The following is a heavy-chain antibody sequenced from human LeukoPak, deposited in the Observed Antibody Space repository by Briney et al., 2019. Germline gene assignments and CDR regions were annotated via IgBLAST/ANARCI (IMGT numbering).Heavy chain of an antibody. Sequence: PSETLSLTCAVYGGSFSGYYWSWIRQPPGKGLEWIGEINHSGSTNYNPSLKSRVTISVDTSKNQFSLKLSSVTAADTALYYCARALYDFWSGYPYWGQGTLVTVSS. CDR2: INHSGST. J-gene: IGHJ4*02. CDR1: GGSFSGYY. D-gene: IGHD3-3*01. CDR3: ARALYDFWSGYPY. V-gene: IGHV4-34*01.